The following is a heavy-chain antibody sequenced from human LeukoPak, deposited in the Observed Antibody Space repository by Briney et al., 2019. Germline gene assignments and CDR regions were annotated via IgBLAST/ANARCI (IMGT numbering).Heavy chain of an antibody. CDR1: GFTFSTYA. D-gene: IGHD3-10*01. CDR3: AKVGVFGGDV. CDR2: IRGRGGST. Sequence: PGGSLRLSCAASGFTFSTYAMTWVRQAPGKGLASVSGIRGRGGSTYYAYSVKGRFTIYRDNSKNTLNLQMNSLRAEDTAVFYCAKVGVFGGDVWGKGTTVTVSS. V-gene: IGHV3-23*01. J-gene: IGHJ6*04.